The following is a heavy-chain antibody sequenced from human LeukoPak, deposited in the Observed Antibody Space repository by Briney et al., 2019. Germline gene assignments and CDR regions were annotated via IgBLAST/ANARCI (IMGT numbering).Heavy chain of an antibody. J-gene: IGHJ3*02. Sequence: PSETLSFTCTVSGYSISSGYYWGWIRQPPGKGLEWIGSIYHSGSTYYNPSLKSRVTISVDTSKNQFSLKLSSVTAADSAVYYCARRSVVTAINFDTFDIWGQGTMVTVSS. CDR1: GYSISSGYY. CDR3: ARRSVVTAINFDTFDI. V-gene: IGHV4-38-2*02. D-gene: IGHD2-21*02. CDR2: IYHSGST.